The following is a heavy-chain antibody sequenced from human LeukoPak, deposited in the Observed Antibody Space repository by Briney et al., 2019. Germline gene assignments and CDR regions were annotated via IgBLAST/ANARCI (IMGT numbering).Heavy chain of an antibody. J-gene: IGHJ4*02. V-gene: IGHV4-61*02. Sequence: PSETLSLTCTVSGASISSGGYYWSWVRQPAGKGVEWIGGIYTTGSTEYNPSFKSRVTISVDTPKNQFSLKLNSVTAADTAVYYCARGTSLMDYWGQGILVTISS. CDR3: ARGTSLMDY. CDR2: IYTTGST. D-gene: IGHD3-16*01. CDR1: GASISSGGYY.